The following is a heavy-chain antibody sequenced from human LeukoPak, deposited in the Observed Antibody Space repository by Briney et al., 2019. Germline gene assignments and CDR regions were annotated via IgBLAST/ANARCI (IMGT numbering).Heavy chain of an antibody. CDR2: IISSSRTI. CDR1: GFPFHNYS. J-gene: IGHJ4*02. CDR3: ARGSVSSGSPADY. D-gene: IGHD1-26*01. V-gene: IGHV3-48*02. Sequence: GSLGPSFAAPGFPFHNYSMNWVRQAPGQGLEWVSYIISSSRTIYYADSVKGRFTISRDNAKNSLYLQMNSLRDEDTAVYYCARGSVSSGSPADYWGQGTLVTVSS.